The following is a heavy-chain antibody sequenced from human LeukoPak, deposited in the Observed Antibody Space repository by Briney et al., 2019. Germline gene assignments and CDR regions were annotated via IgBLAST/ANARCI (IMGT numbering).Heavy chain of an antibody. CDR3: ARGAPGSYCSGGGCPYFDY. D-gene: IGHD2-15*01. J-gene: IGHJ4*02. Sequence: ATVKVSCKASGYTFTSYDVNWVRQATGQGLEWMGWVNPNSGHTGYAQKFQGRVTMTTNTSISTAYMELSSLRSEDTAVYYCARGAPGSYCSGGGCPYFDYWGQGTLASVSS. CDR1: GYTFTSYD. CDR2: VNPNSGHT. V-gene: IGHV1-8*01.